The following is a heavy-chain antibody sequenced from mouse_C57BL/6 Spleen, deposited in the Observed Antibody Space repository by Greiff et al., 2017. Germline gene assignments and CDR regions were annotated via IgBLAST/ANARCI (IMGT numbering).Heavy chain of an antibody. CDR3: ARGSAYYSYYGAY. J-gene: IGHJ3*01. V-gene: IGHV1-52*01. Sequence: VQLQQPGAELVRPGSSVKLSCKASGYTFTSYWMHWVKQRPIQGLEWIGNIDPSDSETHYNQTFKDKATLTVDKSSSTAYLQLSSLTSEDSAVYNSARGSAYYSYYGAYWGQGTLVTVSA. D-gene: IGHD2-12*01. CDR2: IDPSDSET. CDR1: GYTFTSYW.